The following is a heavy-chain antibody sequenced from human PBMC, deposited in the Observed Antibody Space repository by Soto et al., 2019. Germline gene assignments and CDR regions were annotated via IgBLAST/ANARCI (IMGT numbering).Heavy chain of an antibody. J-gene: IGHJ4*02. CDR3: ASSGYSYGTRPFDY. CDR2: IYHSGST. Sequence: QVQLQESGPGLVKPSETLSLTCAVSGGSISSSTWWSWVRQPPGKGLEWIGEIYHSGSTNYNPSLKTRVTISADKSKNQFSLKLSSVTAADTAVYYCASSGYSYGTRPFDYWGQGTLVTVPS. CDR1: GGSISSSTW. D-gene: IGHD5-18*01. V-gene: IGHV4-4*02.